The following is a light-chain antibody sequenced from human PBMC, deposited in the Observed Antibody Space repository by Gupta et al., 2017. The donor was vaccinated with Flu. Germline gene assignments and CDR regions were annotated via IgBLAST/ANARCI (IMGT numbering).Light chain of an antibody. Sequence: VMMQSPLLLPVTPGQPASISCRSSQSLLHSNRYNYLDCDLQKPGQSPQPLIYLGSNRASGAPDRFSGSLTGTDFTLKISRVAVEDVVVCYSRQARHSFGQGTKLEIK. J-gene: IGKJ2*03. CDR1: QSLLHSNRYNY. V-gene: IGKV2-28*01. CDR2: LGS. CDR3: RQARHS.